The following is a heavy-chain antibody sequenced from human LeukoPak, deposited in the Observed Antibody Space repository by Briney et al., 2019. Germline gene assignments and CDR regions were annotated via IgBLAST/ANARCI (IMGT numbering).Heavy chain of an antibody. CDR1: GGTFSSYA. J-gene: IGHJ4*02. CDR3: AHGGVMITFGGVIDPFDY. D-gene: IGHD3-16*02. Sequence: SVKVSCKASGGTFSSYAISWVRQAPGQGLEWMGGIIPIFGTANYAQKFQGRVTITADESTSTAYMELSSLRSEDTAVYYCAHGGVMITFGGVIDPFDYWGQGALVTVSS. V-gene: IGHV1-69*13. CDR2: IIPIFGTA.